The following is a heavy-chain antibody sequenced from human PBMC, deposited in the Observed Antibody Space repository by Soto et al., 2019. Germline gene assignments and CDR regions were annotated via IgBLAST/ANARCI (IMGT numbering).Heavy chain of an antibody. D-gene: IGHD6-13*01. V-gene: IGHV3-33*01. CDR1: GFTFSSYG. Sequence: QVQLVESGGGVVQPGRSLRLSCAASGFTFSSYGFHWVRQAPGKGLEWVAVSRDDGSTEYYADSVKGRFSISRDNSKTTMYLQMNSRRAEDTAVYYCAINFYRSNWSPLRVWGEGTLVTVSS. CDR2: SRDDGSTE. CDR3: AINFYRSNWSPLRV. J-gene: IGHJ4*02.